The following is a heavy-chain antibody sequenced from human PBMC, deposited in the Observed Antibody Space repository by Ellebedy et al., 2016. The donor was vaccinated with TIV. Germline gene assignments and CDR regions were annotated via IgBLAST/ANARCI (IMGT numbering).Heavy chain of an antibody. D-gene: IGHD5-12*01. V-gene: IGHV3-7*01. CDR2: IKQDGRDK. CDR1: GSTFSSYW. Sequence: GESLKISCADSGSTFSSYWMTWVRQPPGKGLEWVANIKQDGRDKYYVDSVRGRFTISRDNAKNSLYLQMNSLSAEDTAVYYCARDRGYDTFDYWGQGILVTVSS. CDR3: ARDRGYDTFDY. J-gene: IGHJ4*02.